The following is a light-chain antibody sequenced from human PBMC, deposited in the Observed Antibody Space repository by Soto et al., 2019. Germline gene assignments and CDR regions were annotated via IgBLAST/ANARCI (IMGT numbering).Light chain of an antibody. Sequence: QPVLTQPASVSGSPGQPITISCTGTSSDVGGYNYVSWYQQHPGKAPKLMIYDVSNRPSGVSNRFSGSKSGNTASLTISGLQAEDEADYYCSSYTSSSTSFGGGTKLTVL. J-gene: IGLJ2*01. CDR2: DVS. CDR1: SSDVGGYNY. V-gene: IGLV2-14*01. CDR3: SSYTSSSTS.